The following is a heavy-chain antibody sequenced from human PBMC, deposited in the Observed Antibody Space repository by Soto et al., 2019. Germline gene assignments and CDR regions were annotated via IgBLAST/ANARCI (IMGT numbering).Heavy chain of an antibody. CDR2: IYYSGST. CDR3: ARRYGYSFDY. CDR1: GGSISSYY. V-gene: IGHV4-59*08. D-gene: IGHD1-1*01. J-gene: IGHJ4*02. Sequence: QVQLQESGPGLVKPSETLSLTCTVSGGSISSYYWSWIRQPPGKGLEWIGYIYYSGSTNYTPSLKRRVTISVDTSKNQFSLKLSSVTAADTALYYCARRYGYSFDYWGQGTLVTVSS.